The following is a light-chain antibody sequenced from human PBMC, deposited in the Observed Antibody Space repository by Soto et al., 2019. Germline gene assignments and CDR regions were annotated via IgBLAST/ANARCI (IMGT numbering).Light chain of an antibody. CDR1: QSISNY. Sequence: IQMTQSPSSLSAFVGDRVTITCRASQSISNYLNWYQQKPWKAPQLLIYAASSLQSGVPSRFSGSGSGTDFTLTISSLQPEDFATYYCQQSYTTPLYTFGQGTKLEVK. V-gene: IGKV1-39*01. J-gene: IGKJ2*01. CDR3: QQSYTTPLYT. CDR2: AAS.